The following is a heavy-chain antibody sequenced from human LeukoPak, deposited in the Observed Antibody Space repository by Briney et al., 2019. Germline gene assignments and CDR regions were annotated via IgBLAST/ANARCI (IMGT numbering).Heavy chain of an antibody. CDR3: AKDHEVAVAFFDY. D-gene: IGHD6-19*01. V-gene: IGHV3-23*01. Sequence: PGGSLRLSCAASGFTFSSYDMSWVRQAPGKGLEWVSAISGSGGSTYYADSVKGRFTISRDNSKNTLYLQMNSLRAEDTAVYYCAKDHEVAVAFFDYWGQGTLVTVSS. CDR1: GFTFSSYD. CDR2: ISGSGGST. J-gene: IGHJ4*02.